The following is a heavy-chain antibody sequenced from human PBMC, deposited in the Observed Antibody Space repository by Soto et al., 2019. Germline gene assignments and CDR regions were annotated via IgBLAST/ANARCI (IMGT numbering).Heavy chain of an antibody. Sequence: SVKVSCKASGGTFSSYAISWVRQAPGQGLEWMGGIIPIFGTANHAQKFQGRVTITADESTSTAYMELSSLRSEDTAVYYCAREDQQWLVSYFDYWGQGTLVTVSS. CDR1: GGTFSSYA. J-gene: IGHJ4*02. CDR2: IIPIFGTA. CDR3: AREDQQWLVSYFDY. D-gene: IGHD6-19*01. V-gene: IGHV1-69*13.